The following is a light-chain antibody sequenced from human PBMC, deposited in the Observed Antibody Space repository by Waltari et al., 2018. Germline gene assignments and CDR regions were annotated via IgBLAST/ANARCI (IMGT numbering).Light chain of an antibody. CDR2: AAS. V-gene: IGKV1-9*01. CDR3: QQLNSYPIT. Sequence: IQLTQSPSSLSASVGDRVTITCRASQGISSNLAWYQQKPGKAPKLLISAASTLQSGVPLRFSGRGSGTDFTLTISSRQPEDFATYYCQQLNSYPITFGQGTRLEIK. CDR1: QGISSN. J-gene: IGKJ5*01.